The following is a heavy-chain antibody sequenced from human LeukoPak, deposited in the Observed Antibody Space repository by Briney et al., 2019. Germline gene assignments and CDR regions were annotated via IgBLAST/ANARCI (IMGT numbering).Heavy chain of an antibody. CDR3: ARDREGLDS. V-gene: IGHV1-2*02. J-gene: IGHJ5*01. CDR1: GYSFSDYN. Sequence: GASVKVSCKDSGYSFSDYNMHWVRQAPGQGPEGMGWINPNNGDTTYAQKFQGRVTLTSDTSTSTAYMDLSRLTSDDTAVYYCARDREGLDSWGQGTLVTVSS. CDR2: INPNNGDT.